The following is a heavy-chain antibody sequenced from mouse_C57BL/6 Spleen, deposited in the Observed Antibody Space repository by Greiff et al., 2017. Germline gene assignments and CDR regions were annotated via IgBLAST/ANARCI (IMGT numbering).Heavy chain of an antibody. CDR3: ARAHDYGRGDY. Sequence: VQLQQSGAELVKPGASVKMSCKASGYTFTSYWITWVKQRPGQGLEWIGDIYPGSGSTNYNEKFKSKATLTVDTSSSTAYMQRSSLTSEDSAVYYCARAHDYGRGDYWGQGTSVTVSS. CDR2: IYPGSGST. D-gene: IGHD2-4*01. J-gene: IGHJ4*01. V-gene: IGHV1-55*01. CDR1: GYTFTSYW.